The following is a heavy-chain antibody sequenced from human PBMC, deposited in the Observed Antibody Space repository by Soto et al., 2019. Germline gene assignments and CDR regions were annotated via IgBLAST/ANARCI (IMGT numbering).Heavy chain of an antibody. D-gene: IGHD2-2*01. V-gene: IGHV3-33*01. CDR2: IWSDGSTE. CDR3: ARGRIPSAIFDWFDP. Sequence: SCAASGFTFDRYGMHWVRQAPGKGLEWVAVIWSDGSTEYYADSVKGRFTISRDNSKNTMYLQINSLRGEDTGVYYCARGRIPSAIFDWFDPWGQGTLVTVSS. J-gene: IGHJ5*02. CDR1: GFTFDRYG.